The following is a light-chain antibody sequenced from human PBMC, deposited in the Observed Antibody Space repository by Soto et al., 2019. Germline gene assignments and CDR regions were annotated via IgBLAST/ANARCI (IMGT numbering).Light chain of an antibody. CDR1: SSDVGAYNY. Sequence: QSALXQPPSASGSPGQSVTISCTGTSSDVGAYNYVSWYQQLPGKAPKLIIYEVSKRPSGVPDRFSGSKSGNTASLTVSGLQAEDEADYYCTSYAGTYSFFYVFGTGTKVTVL. V-gene: IGLV2-8*01. J-gene: IGLJ1*01. CDR3: TSYAGTYSFFYV. CDR2: EVS.